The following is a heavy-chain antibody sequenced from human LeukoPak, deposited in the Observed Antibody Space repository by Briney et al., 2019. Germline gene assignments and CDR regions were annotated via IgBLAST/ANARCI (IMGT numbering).Heavy chain of an antibody. J-gene: IGHJ4*02. CDR2: INPSGGST. D-gene: IGHD2-2*01. CDR3: ARPSRGVVPAALDY. CDR1: GSTFTSYY. V-gene: IGHV1-46*01. Sequence: ASVKLSCKASGSTFTSYYMHWMRHAPGQGLEWMGIINPSGGSTSYEQKFQGRVTITRATSTSTVYMELSSLRSEGTAVYYCARPSRGVVPAALDYWGQGTLVSVSS.